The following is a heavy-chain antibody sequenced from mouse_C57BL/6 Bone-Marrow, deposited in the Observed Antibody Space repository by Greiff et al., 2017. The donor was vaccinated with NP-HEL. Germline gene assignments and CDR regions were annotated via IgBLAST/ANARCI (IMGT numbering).Heavy chain of an antibody. CDR3: ARSCDSLARDY. V-gene: IGHV1-26*01. J-gene: IGHJ4*01. D-gene: IGHD6-2*01. Sequence: VQLQQSGPELVKPGASVKISCKASGYTFTDYYMNWVKQSHGKSLEWIGDINPNNGGTSYNQKFKGKATLTVDKSSSTAYMELRSLTSEDSAVYYCARSCDSLARDYWGQGTSVTVSS. CDR1: GYTFTDYY. CDR2: INPNNGGT.